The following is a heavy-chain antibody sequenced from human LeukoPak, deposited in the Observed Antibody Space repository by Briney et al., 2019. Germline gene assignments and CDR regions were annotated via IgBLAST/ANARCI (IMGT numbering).Heavy chain of an antibody. J-gene: IGHJ4*02. V-gene: IGHV4-30-2*01. CDR3: ARGVARSSKFHFSYYFDY. CDR1: GGSISSGGYS. CDR2: IYHSGST. D-gene: IGHD6-6*01. Sequence: SQTLSLTCAVSGGSISSGGYSWSWIRQPPGKGLEWIGSIYHSGSTYYNPSLKSRVTISVDTSKNQFSLKLSSVTAADTAVYYCARGVARSSKFHFSYYFDYWGQGTLVTVSS.